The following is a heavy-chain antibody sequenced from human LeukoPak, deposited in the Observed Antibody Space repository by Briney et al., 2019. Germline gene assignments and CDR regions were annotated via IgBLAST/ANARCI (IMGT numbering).Heavy chain of an antibody. V-gene: IGHV4-4*07. CDR1: DGSFSGYY. J-gene: IGHJ4*02. Sequence: PSETLSLTCAVYDGSFSGYYWSLIRQPAGKGLEWIGRIYTSGSTNYNPSLKSRVTMSVDTSKNQFSLKLSSVTAADTAVYYCARDSVSFDYWGQGTLVTVSS. CDR2: IYTSGST. CDR3: ARDSVSFDY.